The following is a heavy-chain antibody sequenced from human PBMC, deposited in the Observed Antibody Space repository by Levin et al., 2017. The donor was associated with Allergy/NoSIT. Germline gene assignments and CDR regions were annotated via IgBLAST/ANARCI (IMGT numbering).Heavy chain of an antibody. CDR2: ISAYNGNT. V-gene: IGHV1-18*01. J-gene: IGHJ4*02. CDR1: GYTFTSYG. Sequence: GESLKISCKASGYTFTSYGISWVRQAPGQGLEWMGWISAYNGNTNYAQKLQGRVTMTTDTSTSTAYMELRSLRSDDTAVYYCARQIQLWFLFDYWGQGTLVTVSS. D-gene: IGHD5-18*01. CDR3: ARQIQLWFLFDY.